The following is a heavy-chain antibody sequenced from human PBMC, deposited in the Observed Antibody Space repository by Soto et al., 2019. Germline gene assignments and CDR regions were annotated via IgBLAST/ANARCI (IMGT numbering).Heavy chain of an antibody. CDR2: ISGSGSTI. D-gene: IGHD2-2*01. Sequence: GGSLRLSCAASGFTFSSYSMNWVRQAPGKGLEWVSYISGSGSTIYYADSVKGRFIISRDNSKNSLYLQMNSLRAEDTAVYYCARVPDLDYCSKTSCLYYFDYWGQGALVTVSS. J-gene: IGHJ4*02. CDR3: ARVPDLDYCSKTSCLYYFDY. CDR1: GFTFSSYS. V-gene: IGHV3-48*01.